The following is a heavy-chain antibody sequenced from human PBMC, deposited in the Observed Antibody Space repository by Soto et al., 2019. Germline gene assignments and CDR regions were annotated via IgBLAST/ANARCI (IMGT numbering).Heavy chain of an antibody. CDR2: INAGNGNT. D-gene: IGHD1-26*01. CDR1: GYTFTSYA. V-gene: IGHV1-3*01. Sequence: ASVEVSCKASGYTFTSYAMHWVRQAPGQRLEWMGWINAGNGNTKYSQKFQGRVTITRDTSASTAYMELSSLRSEDTAVYYCARDQGGSFFPFDYWGQGTLVTVSS. CDR3: ARDQGGSFFPFDY. J-gene: IGHJ4*02.